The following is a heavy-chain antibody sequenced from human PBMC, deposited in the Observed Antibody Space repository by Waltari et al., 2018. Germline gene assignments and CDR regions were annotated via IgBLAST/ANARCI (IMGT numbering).Heavy chain of an antibody. J-gene: IGHJ4*02. D-gene: IGHD2-2*02. V-gene: IGHV1-2*06. CDR3: ARDSRPRVIVVVPAAIRGGFDY. CDR2: INPNSGGT. CDR1: GYTFTGYY. Sequence: QVQLVQSGAEVKKPGASVKVSCKASGYTFTGYYMHWVRQAPGQGLEWMGRINPNSGGTNYTQKFQGRVTMTRDTSISTAYMELSRLRSDDTAVYYCARDSRPRVIVVVPAAIRGGFDYWGQGTLVTVSS.